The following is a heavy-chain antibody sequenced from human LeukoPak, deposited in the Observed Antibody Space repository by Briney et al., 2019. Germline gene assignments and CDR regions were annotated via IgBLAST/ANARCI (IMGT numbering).Heavy chain of an antibody. V-gene: IGHV3-23*01. CDR3: AKRTTVTKALDY. CDR1: GFTFSSYA. CDR2: ISGSGGRT. Sequence: PGGSLRLSCAASGFTFSSYAMSWVRQAPGKGLEWVSSISGSGGRTYYADSVKGRFTISRDNSKNTLSLQMNSLRAEDTAVYYCAKRTTVTKALDYWGQGTLVTVSS. J-gene: IGHJ4*02. D-gene: IGHD4-17*01.